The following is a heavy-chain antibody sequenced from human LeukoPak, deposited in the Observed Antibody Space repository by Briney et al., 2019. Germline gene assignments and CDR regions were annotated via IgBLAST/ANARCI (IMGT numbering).Heavy chain of an antibody. CDR2: IYYSGST. CDR1: GGSITTGDYY. CDR3: ARGVAGVTHFDY. Sequence: SETLSLTCTVSGGSITTGDYYWSWIRQPPGKGLEWIGYIYYSGSTNYNPSLKSRVTISVDTSKNQFSLKLSSVTTADTAVYYCARGVAGVTHFDYWGQGTLVTVSS. D-gene: IGHD3-10*01. V-gene: IGHV4-61*08. J-gene: IGHJ4*02.